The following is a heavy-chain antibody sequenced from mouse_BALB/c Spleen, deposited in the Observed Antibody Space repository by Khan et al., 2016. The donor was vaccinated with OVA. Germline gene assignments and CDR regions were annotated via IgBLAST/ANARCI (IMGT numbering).Heavy chain of an antibody. CDR1: GYTFTNYW. Sequence: VELVESGAELAKPGASVKMSCKASGYTFTNYWMIWVKQRPGQGLEWIGYINPSTGYTEFNQKFKDKATLTADKSSSTAYMQLSSLTSEDSAVYYCARRGLRWDFDYWGQGTTLTVSS. V-gene: IGHV1-7*01. CDR3: ARRGLRWDFDY. D-gene: IGHD1-1*01. CDR2: INPSTGYT. J-gene: IGHJ2*01.